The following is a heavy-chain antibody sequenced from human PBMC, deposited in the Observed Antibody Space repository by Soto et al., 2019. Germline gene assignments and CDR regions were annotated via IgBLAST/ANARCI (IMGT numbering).Heavy chain of an antibody. Sequence: ASVKVSCKVSGYTLTELSMHWVRQAPGKGLEWMGGFDPEDGETIYAQKFQGRVTMTEDTSTDTAYMELSSLRSEDTAVYYCATKQLVPPYNWFDPWGQGTLVTVT. D-gene: IGHD6-13*01. V-gene: IGHV1-24*01. CDR2: FDPEDGET. CDR3: ATKQLVPPYNWFDP. CDR1: GYTLTELS. J-gene: IGHJ5*02.